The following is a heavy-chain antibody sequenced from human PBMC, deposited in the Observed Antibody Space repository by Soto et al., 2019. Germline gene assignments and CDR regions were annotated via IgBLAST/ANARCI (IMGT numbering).Heavy chain of an antibody. V-gene: IGHV3-33*01. D-gene: IGHD6-6*01. Sequence: PGGSLRLSCAASGFTFSSYGTHWVRQAPGKGLEWVAVIWYDGSNKYYADSVKGRFTISRDNSKNTLYLQMNSLRAEDTAVHYCARDISPYSSSPGYYYYGMDVWGQGTTVTVSS. CDR2: IWYDGSNK. CDR3: ARDISPYSSSPGYYYYGMDV. CDR1: GFTFSSYG. J-gene: IGHJ6*02.